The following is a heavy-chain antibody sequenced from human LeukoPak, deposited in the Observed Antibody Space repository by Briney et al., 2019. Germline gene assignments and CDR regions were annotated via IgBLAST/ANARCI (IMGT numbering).Heavy chain of an antibody. CDR3: AKRGNWNDA. J-gene: IGHJ5*02. D-gene: IGHD1-1*01. CDR2: INWNGGST. V-gene: IGHV3-20*04. CDR1: GFTFDDYG. Sequence: PGGSLRLSCAASGFTFDDYGMSWVRQAPGKGLEWVSGINWNGGSTGYADSVKGRFTISRDNSKNTLYLQMNSLRAEDTAVYYCAKRGNWNDAWGQGTLVTVSS.